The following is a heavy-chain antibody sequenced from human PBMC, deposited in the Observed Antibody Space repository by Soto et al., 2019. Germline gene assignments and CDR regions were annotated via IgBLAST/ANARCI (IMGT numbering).Heavy chain of an antibody. CDR2: ISGSDGST. V-gene: IGHV3-23*01. Sequence: GGSLRLSCTASGFTFSNYAMSWVRQAPGKGLEWVSTISGSDGSTYYADSVKGRFTISRDNSKNTLYLQMNSLRAEDTAVYYCASPSYDFWSGYSPQSYYYGMDVWGQGTTVTVSS. CDR3: ASPSYDFWSGYSPQSYYYGMDV. CDR1: GFTFSNYA. D-gene: IGHD3-3*01. J-gene: IGHJ6*02.